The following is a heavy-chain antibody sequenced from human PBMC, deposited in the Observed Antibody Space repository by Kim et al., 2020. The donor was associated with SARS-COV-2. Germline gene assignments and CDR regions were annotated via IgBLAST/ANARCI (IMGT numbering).Heavy chain of an antibody. CDR3: ATRTKLYKYFDYV. V-gene: IGHV3-66*01. CDR1: GSTVRSKY. J-gene: IGHJ3*01. D-gene: IGHD3-10*01. CDR2: FYGGGGK. Sequence: GGSLRLSCKAYGSTVRSKYMTWVRQAPGKGLEWVSVFYGGGGKDYADSVQGRFTTSRDTSKNPVYLQMKALSAEDTAVYYCATRTKLYKYFDYVWG.